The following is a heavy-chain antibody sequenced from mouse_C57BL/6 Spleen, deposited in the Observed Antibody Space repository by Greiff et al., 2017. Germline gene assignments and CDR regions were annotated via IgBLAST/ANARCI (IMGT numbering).Heavy chain of an antibody. CDR2: ISSGGSTI. J-gene: IGHJ4*01. CDR1: GFTFSDYG. D-gene: IGHD1-1*01. CDR3: ARRLLRMDY. V-gene: IGHV5-17*01. Sequence: EVHLVESGGGLVKPGGSLKLSCAASGFTFSDYGMHWVRQAPEKGLEWVAYISSGGSTIYYADTVKGRFTFSRDNAKNTLFLQMTSLRSEDTAMXYCARRLLRMDYWGQGTSVTVSS.